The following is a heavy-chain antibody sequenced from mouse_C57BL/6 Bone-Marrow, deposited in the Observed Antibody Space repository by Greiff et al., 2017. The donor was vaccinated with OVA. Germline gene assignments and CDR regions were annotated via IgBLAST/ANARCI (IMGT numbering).Heavy chain of an antibody. V-gene: IGHV1-19*01. J-gene: IGHJ2*01. D-gene: IGHD1-1*01. Sequence: VQLQQSGPVLVKPGASVKMSCKASGYTFTDYYMNWVKQSHGKSLEWIGVINPYNGGTSYNQKFKGKATLTVDTSSSTAYMELNSLTSEDSAVYYCAIPSIYYYGSSSFDYWGQGTTLTVSS. CDR3: AIPSIYYYGSSSFDY. CDR1: GYTFTDYY. CDR2: INPYNGGT.